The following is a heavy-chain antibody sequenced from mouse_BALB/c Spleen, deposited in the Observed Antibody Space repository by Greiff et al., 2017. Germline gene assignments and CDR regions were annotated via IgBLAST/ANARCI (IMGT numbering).Heavy chain of an antibody. V-gene: IGHV2-9*02. J-gene: IGHJ4*01. CDR3: ARNGGAMDY. Sequence: QVHVKQSGPGLVAPSQSLSITCTVSGFSLTSYGVHWVRQPPGKGLEWLGVIWAGGSTNYNSALMSRLSISKDNSKSQVFLKMNSLQTDDTAMYYCARNGGAMDYWGQGTSVTVSS. CDR1: GFSLTSYG. CDR2: IWAGGST.